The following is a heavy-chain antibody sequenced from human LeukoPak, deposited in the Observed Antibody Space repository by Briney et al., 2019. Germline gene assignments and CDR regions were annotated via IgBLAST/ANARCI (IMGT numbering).Heavy chain of an antibody. CDR3: ARDLSVAPFYYYYGMDV. D-gene: IGHD6-19*01. J-gene: IGHJ6*02. Sequence: ASVKVSCNASGYTFTGYYMHWVRQAPGQGLEWMGWINPNSGGTNYAQKFQGRVTMTRDTSISTAYMELSRLRSDDTAVYYCARDLSVAPFYYYYGMDVWGQGTTVTVSS. CDR2: INPNSGGT. CDR1: GYTFTGYY. V-gene: IGHV1-2*02.